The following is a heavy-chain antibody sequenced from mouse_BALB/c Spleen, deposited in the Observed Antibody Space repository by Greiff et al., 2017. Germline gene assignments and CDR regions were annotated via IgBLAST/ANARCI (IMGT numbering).Heavy chain of an antibody. Sequence: VQLQQSGAELVKPGASVKLSCTASGFNITDTYMHWVKQRPEQGLEWIGRIDPSNGNTKYDPKFQGKATITADTSSNTADLQLSSLTSEDTAVYCCANGFAYWGQGTLVTVSA. J-gene: IGHJ3*01. CDR3: ANGFAY. D-gene: IGHD1-1*02. CDR1: GFNITDTY. CDR2: IDPSNGNT. V-gene: IGHV14-3*02.